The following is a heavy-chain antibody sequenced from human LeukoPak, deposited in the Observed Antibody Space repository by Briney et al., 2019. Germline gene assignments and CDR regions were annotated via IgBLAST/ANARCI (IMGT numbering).Heavy chain of an antibody. D-gene: IGHD3-3*01. CDR3: AKDHRFLEWLLDY. J-gene: IGHJ4*02. V-gene: IGHV3-23*01. CDR1: GFTFSSYA. Sequence: PGGSLRLSCAASGFTFSSYAMSWVRQAPGKGLEWVSAISGSGGSTYYADSVKGRFTISRDNSKNMLYLQMNSLRAEDTAVYYCAKDHRFLEWLLDYWGQGTLVTVSS. CDR2: ISGSGGST.